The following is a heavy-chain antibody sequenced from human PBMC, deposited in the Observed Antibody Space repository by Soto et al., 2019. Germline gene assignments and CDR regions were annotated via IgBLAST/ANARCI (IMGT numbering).Heavy chain of an antibody. CDR2: IRRRAYGATT. CDR3: TRDHPPNDWNQGVFDY. V-gene: IGHV3-49*03. CDR1: GFSFDEYA. Sequence: PGGSLRLSCTGSGFSFDEYAISWFRQAPGKGLEWVGFIRRRAYGATTDYAASVKGRFIISRDDSKNIAYLQMNRLKAEDTAVYYCTRDHPPNDWNQGVFDYWGQGTLVTVPQ. D-gene: IGHD1-1*01. J-gene: IGHJ4*02.